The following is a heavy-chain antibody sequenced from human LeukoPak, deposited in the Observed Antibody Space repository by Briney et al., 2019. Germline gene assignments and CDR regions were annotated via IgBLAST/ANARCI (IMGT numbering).Heavy chain of an antibody. D-gene: IGHD3-10*01. J-gene: IGHJ4*02. CDR1: GFTFSSYA. V-gene: IGHV3-30-3*01. Sequence: PGGSLRLSCAASGFTFSSYAMHWVRQAPGKGLEWVAAISYDGSNKYYADSVKGRFTISRDNSKNTLYLQMNSLRAEDTAVYYCARDLLNAMVRGVIITDYFDFWGQGTLVTVSS. CDR3: ARDLLNAMVRGVIITDYFDF. CDR2: ISYDGSNK.